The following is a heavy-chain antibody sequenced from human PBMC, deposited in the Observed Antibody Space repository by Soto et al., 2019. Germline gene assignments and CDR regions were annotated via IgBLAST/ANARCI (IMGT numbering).Heavy chain of an antibody. D-gene: IGHD7-27*01. CDR1: GDSMSSYY. V-gene: IGHV4-4*07. J-gene: IGHJ3*02. Sequence: QVQLQESGPGLVEPSETLSLTCTVSGDSMSSYYWNWIRQPAGKGLGWIGRISATGRTSCMSSLKSRITLSVDTSKNQFSLNLKFVTAADTAVYFCARDQSGAADIWGQGTMVTVS. CDR2: ISATGRT. CDR3: ARDQSGAADI.